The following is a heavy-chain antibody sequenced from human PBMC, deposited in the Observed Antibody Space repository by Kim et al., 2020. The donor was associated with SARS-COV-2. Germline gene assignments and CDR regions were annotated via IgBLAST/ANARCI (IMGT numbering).Heavy chain of an antibody. J-gene: IGHJ6*02. CDR1: GGTFSSYA. CDR2: IIPIFGTA. D-gene: IGHD3-16*01. V-gene: IGHV1-69*13. CDR3: ARDLFAVYYGMDV. Sequence: SVKVSCKASGGTFSSYAISWVRQAPGQGLEWMGGIIPIFGTANYAQKFQGRVTITADESTSTAYMELSSLRSEDTAVYYCARDLFAVYYGMDVWGQGTTVTVSS.